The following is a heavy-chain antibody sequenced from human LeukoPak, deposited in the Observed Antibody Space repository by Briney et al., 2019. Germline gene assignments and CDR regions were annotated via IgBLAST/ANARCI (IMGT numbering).Heavy chain of an antibody. J-gene: IGHJ5*02. CDR1: GGSISSGGYC. D-gene: IGHD6-19*01. CDR3: ARERYSSGWYYNWFDP. V-gene: IGHV4-31*03. CDR2: IYYSGST. Sequence: PSQTLSLTCTVSGGSISSGGYCWSWIRQHPGKGLEWIGYIYYSGSTYYNPSLKSRVTISVDTSKNQFSLKLSSVTAADTAVYYCARERYSSGWYYNWFDPWGQGTLVTVSS.